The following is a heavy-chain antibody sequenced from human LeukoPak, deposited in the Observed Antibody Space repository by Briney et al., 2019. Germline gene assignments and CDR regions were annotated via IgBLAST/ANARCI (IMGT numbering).Heavy chain of an antibody. CDR2: IYYSGNT. V-gene: IGHV4-59*01. CDR3: ARLTNMEKDVTPTYYMDV. J-gene: IGHJ6*03. Sequence: SETLSLTCTVSGGSISSYYWSWIRQPPGKGLEWIGYIYYSGNTNYNPSLKSRVTISVDTSKSQFSLKLSSVTAADTAVYYCARLTNMEKDVTPTYYMDVWGKGTTVTVSS. D-gene: IGHD2-8*01. CDR1: GGSISSYY.